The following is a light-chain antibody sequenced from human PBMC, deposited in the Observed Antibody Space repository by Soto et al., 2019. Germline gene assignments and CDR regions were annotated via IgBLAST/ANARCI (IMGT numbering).Light chain of an antibody. CDR3: QQSYNSPLT. CDR1: QGIRND. Sequence: IQITQSPSTLSASVGYSFTITCRASQGIRNDLGWYQQKPGKAPKLLIYAASSLQSGVPSRFSGSGSGTDFTLTISDLQPEDFASYYCQQSYNSPLTFGGGTKVDIK. V-gene: IGKV1-6*01. CDR2: AAS. J-gene: IGKJ4*01.